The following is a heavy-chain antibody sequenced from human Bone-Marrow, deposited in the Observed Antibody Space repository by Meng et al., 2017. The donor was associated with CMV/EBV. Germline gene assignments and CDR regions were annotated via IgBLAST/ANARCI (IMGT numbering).Heavy chain of an antibody. V-gene: IGHV1-69*10. CDR3: ARGDIAARRTIYYYMTDI. CDR1: GGTFSSYA. J-gene: IGHJ6*02. D-gene: IGHD6-6*01. Sequence: SVKVSCKASGGTFSSYAISWVRQAPGQGLEWMGGIIPILGIANYAQKFQGRVTITTDESTRSVYMELGSLRSEDTAVYYCARGDIAARRTIYYYMTDIWGQGTTVTVSS. CDR2: IIPILGIA.